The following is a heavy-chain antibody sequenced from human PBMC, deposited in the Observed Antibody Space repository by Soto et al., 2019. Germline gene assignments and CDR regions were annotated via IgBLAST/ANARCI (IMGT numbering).Heavy chain of an antibody. Sequence: PSETLSLTCTVSGGSISSSSYYWGWIRQPPGKGLEWIGSIYYSGSAYYNPSLKSRVTISVDTSKNQFSLKMSSVTAADTAVYYCARPVRNDFLSGYGMDVWGQGTTVTVSS. CDR2: IYYSGSA. J-gene: IGHJ6*02. CDR3: ARPVRNDFLSGYGMDV. D-gene: IGHD3-3*01. CDR1: GGSISSSSYY. V-gene: IGHV4-39*01.